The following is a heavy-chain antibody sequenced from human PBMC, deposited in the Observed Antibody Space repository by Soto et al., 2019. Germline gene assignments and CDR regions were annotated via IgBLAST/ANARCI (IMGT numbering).Heavy chain of an antibody. CDR3: ARLIGDSWLDS. CDR1: GESVSTNSAT. CDR2: TYYRSKWYH. Sequence: QVQLQQSGPGLVKPSQTLSLTCAISGESVSTNSATWDWIRQSPSRGLEWLGRTYYRSKWYHDYPASVKVRITSTADTHNNQLSLQLNSVTPDDTAVYYCARLIGDSWLDSWGQGTLVTVSS. V-gene: IGHV6-1*01. D-gene: IGHD2-8*01. J-gene: IGHJ5*01.